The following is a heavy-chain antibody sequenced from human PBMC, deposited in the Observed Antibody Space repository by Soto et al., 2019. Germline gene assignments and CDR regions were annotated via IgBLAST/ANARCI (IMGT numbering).Heavy chain of an antibody. CDR1: GFTFSSYA. CDR3: ARGPTTTNVVEETTTFGY. CDR2: ISGSGGST. D-gene: IGHD2-15*01. V-gene: IGHV3-23*01. Sequence: PGGSLRLSCAASGFTFSSYAMSWVRQAPGKGLEWVSAISGSGGSTYYADSVKGRFTISRDNSKNTLYLQMNSLRAEDTAVYYCARGPTTTNVVEETTTFGYWGQGTLVTVSS. J-gene: IGHJ4*02.